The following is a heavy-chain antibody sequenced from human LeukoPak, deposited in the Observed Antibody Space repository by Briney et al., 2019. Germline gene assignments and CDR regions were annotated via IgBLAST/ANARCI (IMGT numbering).Heavy chain of an antibody. Sequence: GGSLRLSCAASGFIFRSYWMVWVRQAPGTGLEWVASIDEHGFKTYYAASVTGRFTISKDTAKNSLDLQMNSLRAEDTAVYYCARDGITCTRDYWGQGALVTVSS. CDR2: IDEHGFKT. CDR3: ARDGITCTRDY. J-gene: IGHJ4*02. CDR1: GFIFRSYW. D-gene: IGHD1-7*01. V-gene: IGHV3-7*01.